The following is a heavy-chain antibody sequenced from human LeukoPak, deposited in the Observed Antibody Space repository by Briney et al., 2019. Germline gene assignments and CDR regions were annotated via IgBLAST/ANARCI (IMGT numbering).Heavy chain of an antibody. D-gene: IGHD6-19*01. CDR2: IYDSGST. J-gene: IGHJ4*02. CDR1: GGSMSSYY. V-gene: IGHV4-59*01. Sequence: SETLSLTCTVSGGSMSSYYWSWFRQPPGKGLEWIGYIYDSGSTNYNPSLKSRVTISVDTSKNQFSLKLSSVTAADTAVYYCARRSRGWSFDYWGLGTLVTVSS. CDR3: ARRSRGWSFDY.